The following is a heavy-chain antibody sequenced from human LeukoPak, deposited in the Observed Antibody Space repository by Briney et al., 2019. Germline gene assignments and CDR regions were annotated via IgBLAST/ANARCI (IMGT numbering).Heavy chain of an antibody. CDR2: IYYSGST. V-gene: IGHV4-59*01. Sequence: KPSETLSLXCTVSGGSISSYYWSWIRQPPGKRLEWIGYIYYSGSTNYNPSLKSRVTISVDTSKNQFSLKLSSVTAADTAVYYCARSEMYYYDSSGYYPKYFQHWGQGTLVTVSS. CDR1: GGSISSYY. D-gene: IGHD3-22*01. J-gene: IGHJ1*01. CDR3: ARSEMYYYDSSGYYPKYFQH.